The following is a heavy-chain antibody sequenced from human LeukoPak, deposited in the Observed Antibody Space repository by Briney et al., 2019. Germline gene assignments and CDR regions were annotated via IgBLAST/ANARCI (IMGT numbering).Heavy chain of an antibody. D-gene: IGHD4-23*01. CDR2: ISYDESSQ. V-gene: IGHV3-30*18. CDR3: AKVGYGGNTDYWYFDL. Sequence: GRSLSLSCAASGFTFSTYGMHWVRQAPGKGLEWVAVISYDESSQYYADSVKGRFTISRDNSKNTLYLQMNSLRAEDTAVYYCAKVGYGGNTDYWYFDLWGRGTLVAVSS. J-gene: IGHJ2*01. CDR1: GFTFSTYG.